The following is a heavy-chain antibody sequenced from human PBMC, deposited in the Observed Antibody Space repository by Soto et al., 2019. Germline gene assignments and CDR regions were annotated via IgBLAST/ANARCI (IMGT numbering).Heavy chain of an antibody. D-gene: IGHD3-10*01. V-gene: IGHV3-73*01. CDR1: GFVFKDSS. Sequence: EVLLVESGGGMVQPGGSLKLSCAASGFVFKDSSIHWVRQASGKGLEWVGRIRDRAYSYATAYAESVEGRFTISRDDSNNTAYLQMSGLKTEDTAIYYCTRLISAAHDYWGQGTLVTVSS. J-gene: IGHJ4*02. CDR3: TRLISAAHDY. CDR2: IRDRAYSYAT.